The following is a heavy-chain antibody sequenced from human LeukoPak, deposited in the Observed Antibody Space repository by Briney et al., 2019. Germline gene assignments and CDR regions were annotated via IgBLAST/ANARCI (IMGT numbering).Heavy chain of an antibody. D-gene: IGHD3-10*01. J-gene: IGHJ4*02. Sequence: GGSLRLSCAASGFTFSNYGMHWVRQAPGKGLEWVAFIRYDGSNKYYADSVKGRFTISRDNSKNTLYLQMNSLRAEDTAVYYCAKDWYYYGSGSQFDYWGQGTLVTVSS. CDR2: IRYDGSNK. V-gene: IGHV3-30*02. CDR3: AKDWYYYGSGSQFDY. CDR1: GFTFSNYG.